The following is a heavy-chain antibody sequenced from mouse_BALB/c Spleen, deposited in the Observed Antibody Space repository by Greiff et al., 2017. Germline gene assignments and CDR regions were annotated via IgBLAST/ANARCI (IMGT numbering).Heavy chain of an antibody. J-gene: IGHJ4*01. Sequence: VHLVESGPGLVQPSQSLSITCTVSGFSLTSYGVHWVRQSPGKGLEWLGVIWSGGSTDYNAAFISRLSISKDNSKSQVFFKMNSLQANDTAIYYCARNCGNYVDYAMDYWGQGTSVTVSS. CDR2: IWSGGST. CDR3: ARNCGNYVDYAMDY. V-gene: IGHV2-2*02. CDR1: GFSLTSYG. D-gene: IGHD2-1*01.